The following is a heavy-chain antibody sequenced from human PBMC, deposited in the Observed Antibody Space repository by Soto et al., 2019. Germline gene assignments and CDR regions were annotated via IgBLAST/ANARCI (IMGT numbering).Heavy chain of an antibody. CDR1: GGSISSSSYY. Sequence: SETLSLTCTVSGGSISSSSYYWGWIRQPPGKGLEWIGSIYFSGSTYYNPSLKSRVTISVDTSKNQSSLKLSSVTAADTAVYYCARDRLNDYDFWSGYYKDYYGMDVWGQGNTVT. CDR2: IYFSGST. CDR3: ARDRLNDYDFWSGYYKDYYGMDV. J-gene: IGHJ6*02. D-gene: IGHD3-3*01. V-gene: IGHV4-39*02.